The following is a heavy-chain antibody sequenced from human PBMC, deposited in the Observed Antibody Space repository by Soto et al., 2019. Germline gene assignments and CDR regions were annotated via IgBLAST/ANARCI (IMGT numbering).Heavy chain of an antibody. J-gene: IGHJ6*02. CDR2: IGYEGSNK. D-gene: IGHD3-10*01. CDR1: GLTLSRFA. CDR3: ARDPVNYYGSWTYGMDV. V-gene: IGHV3-30-3*01. Sequence: QVQLVESWGGVVQPGRSLRLSCAAAGLTLSRFAMHWVRQAPGKALEWLAVIGYEGSNKDYADSVKARFTISRDNSKNTLYLQMDGLRPEDTAVYYCARDPVNYYGSWTYGMDVWGQGTTVTVSS.